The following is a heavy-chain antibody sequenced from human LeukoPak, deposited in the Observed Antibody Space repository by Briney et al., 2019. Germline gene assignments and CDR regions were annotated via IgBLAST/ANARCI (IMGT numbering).Heavy chain of an antibody. CDR3: ARGAFDV. CDR1: GFTFDNYG. V-gene: IGHV3-20*04. CDR2: IDENGSSK. J-gene: IGHJ3*01. Sequence: GGSLRLSCPASGFTFDNYGMSWVRQAPGKGLEWVSAIDENGSSKDYADSVKGRFTISRDNAKSSLVLQMNSLTAGDTALYYCARGAFDVWGQGTMVAVSS.